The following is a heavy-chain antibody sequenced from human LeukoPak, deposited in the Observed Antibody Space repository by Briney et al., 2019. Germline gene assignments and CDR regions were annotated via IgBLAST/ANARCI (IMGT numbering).Heavy chain of an antibody. J-gene: IGHJ4*02. CDR2: ISDCGDGT. D-gene: IGHD2-8*01. CDR3: AKDISIGRYCTNGLCSPFDY. V-gene: IGHV3-23*01. CDR1: GFTFPSYA. Sequence: GGSLRISCAASGFTFPSYAMSWVRQAPGKGLEGVSAISDCGDGTYVAESVKGRFTISRDNSKNTLFLQMNSLTVEDSDVYYCAKDISIGRYCTNGLCSPFDYWGQGTLVTVSS.